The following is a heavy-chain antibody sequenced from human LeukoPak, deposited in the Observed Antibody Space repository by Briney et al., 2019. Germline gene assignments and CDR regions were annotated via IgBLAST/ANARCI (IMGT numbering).Heavy chain of an antibody. CDR1: GFTFSSYA. V-gene: IGHV3-30-3*01. J-gene: IGHJ5*02. CDR2: ISYDGSNK. D-gene: IGHD6-6*01. CDR3: ARAPTEYSSSGWFDP. Sequence: GGSLRLSCAASGFTFSSYAMHWVRQAPGKGLEWVAVISYDGSNKYYADSVKGRFTISRDNSKNTLYLQMNSLRAEDTAVYYCARAPTEYSSSGWFDPWGQGTLVTVSS.